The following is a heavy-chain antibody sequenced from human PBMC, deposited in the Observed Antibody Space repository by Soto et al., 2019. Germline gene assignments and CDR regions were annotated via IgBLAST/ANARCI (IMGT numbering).Heavy chain of an antibody. CDR2: MYNSGST. CDR3: VGAVDYYDSSGYKVDY. D-gene: IGHD3-22*01. Sequence: PSETLSLTCTVSGGSISSSSYYWTWIRQPPGKGLEWIGFMYNSGSTHYNPSLKSRVTISVDTSKNQFSLKLSSVTAADTPVYYCVGAVDYYDSSGYKVDYWGQGTLVTVSS. CDR1: GGSISSSSYY. J-gene: IGHJ4*02. V-gene: IGHV4-61*01.